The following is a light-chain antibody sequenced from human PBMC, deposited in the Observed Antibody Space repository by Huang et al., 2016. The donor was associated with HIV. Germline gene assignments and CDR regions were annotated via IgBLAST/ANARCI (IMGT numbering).Light chain of an antibody. Sequence: DVVMTQSPLSLPVTPGEPASISCRSSQSLLHSDGNNYFDWYLQKPGQSPQLLIYLGSNRASGVPERFSGSGSGTDFTLKISRVEAEDVGVYYCMQGLRTPRTFGQGTRLEIE. CDR3: MQGLRTPRT. J-gene: IGKJ2*01. V-gene: IGKV2-28*01. CDR2: LGS. CDR1: QSLLHSDGNNY.